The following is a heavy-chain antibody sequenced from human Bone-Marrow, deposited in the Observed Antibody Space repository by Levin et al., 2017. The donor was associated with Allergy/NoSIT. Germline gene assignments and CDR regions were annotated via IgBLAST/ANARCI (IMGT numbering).Heavy chain of an antibody. D-gene: IGHD5-18*01. CDR2: IVYDGSNE. CDR1: GFTFSSYS. CDR3: ARQLRSFGYYFDY. V-gene: IGHV3-30*03. J-gene: IGHJ4*02. Sequence: GGSLRLSCAASGFTFSSYSMHWVRQAPGKGLEWVAAIVYDGSNEYYADSVRGRFTISRDNSKNSLYLQMNSLRPEDTAVYYCARQLRSFGYYFDYWGQGTLVIAS.